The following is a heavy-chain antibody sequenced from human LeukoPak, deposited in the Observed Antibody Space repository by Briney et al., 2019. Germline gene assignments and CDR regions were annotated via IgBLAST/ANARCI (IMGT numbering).Heavy chain of an antibody. V-gene: IGHV1-2*02. CDR1: GYTFTGYY. Sequence: ASVKVSCKASGYTFTGYYMHWVRQAPGQGLEWMGWINPNSGGTNYAQKFQGRVTMTRDTSISTAYMELSRLRSDDTAVYYCARGSDYYDSSGRHDAFDIWGQGTMVTVFS. J-gene: IGHJ3*02. CDR3: ARGSDYYDSSGRHDAFDI. CDR2: INPNSGGT. D-gene: IGHD3-22*01.